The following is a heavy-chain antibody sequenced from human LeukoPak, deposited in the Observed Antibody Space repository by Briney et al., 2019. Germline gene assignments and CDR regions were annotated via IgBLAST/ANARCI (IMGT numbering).Heavy chain of an antibody. CDR2: IIPIFGTA. D-gene: IGHD3-3*01. Sequence: ASVKVSCKASGGTFSSYAISWVRQAPGQGLEWMGGIIPIFGTANYAQKFQGRVTITADESTSTAYMELSSLRSEDTAVYYCARGEWSPAPYYFDYWGQGTLVTVSS. CDR3: ARGEWSPAPYYFDY. CDR1: GGTFSSYA. J-gene: IGHJ4*02. V-gene: IGHV1-69*13.